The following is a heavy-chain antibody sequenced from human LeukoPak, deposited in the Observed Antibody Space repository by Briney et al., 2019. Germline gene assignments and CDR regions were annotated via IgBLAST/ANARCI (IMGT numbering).Heavy chain of an antibody. Sequence: SETLSLTCTVSGGSISSYYWSWIRQPPGKGLEWIGYIYYSGSTNYKPSLKSRVTISVDTSKNQFSLKLSSVTAADTAVYYCARHYYDSSGYYLPYYYYYMDVWGKGTTVTISS. J-gene: IGHJ6*03. CDR1: GGSISSYY. D-gene: IGHD3-22*01. CDR3: ARHYYDSSGYYLPYYYYYMDV. V-gene: IGHV4-59*01. CDR2: IYYSGST.